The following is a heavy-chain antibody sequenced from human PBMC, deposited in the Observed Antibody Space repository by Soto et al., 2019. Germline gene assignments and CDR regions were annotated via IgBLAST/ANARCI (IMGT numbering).Heavy chain of an antibody. CDR3: AKGMYYDILTVSPGDV. J-gene: IGHJ6*02. V-gene: IGHV3-30*18. CDR2: ISYDGSNK. CDR1: GFTFSSYG. D-gene: IGHD3-9*01. Sequence: GGSLRLSCAASGFTFSSYGMHWVRQAPGKGLEWVSVISYDGSNKYYADSVKGRFTISRDNSKNTLYLQMNSLRAEDTAVYYCAKGMYYDILTVSPGDVWGQRTTVTVSS.